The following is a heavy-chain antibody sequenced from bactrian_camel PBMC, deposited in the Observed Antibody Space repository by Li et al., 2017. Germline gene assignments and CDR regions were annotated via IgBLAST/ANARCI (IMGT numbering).Heavy chain of an antibody. CDR3: REVDEYGERCGGRY. J-gene: IGHJ4*01. Sequence: QLVESGGASVQAGGSLRLSCAAAGDILGRNCMAWFRQAPGKEPEGVAAMYTGGGSTYYAAFVRGRFTISQDNAKNTAYLQMTSLKFEDTAVYSCREVDEYGERCGGRYWGQGTQVTVS. CDR2: MYTGGGST. V-gene: IGHV3S54*01. CDR1: GDILGRNC. D-gene: IGHD1*01.